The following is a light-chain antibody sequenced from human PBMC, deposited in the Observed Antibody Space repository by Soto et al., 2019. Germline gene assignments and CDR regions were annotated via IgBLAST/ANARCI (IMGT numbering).Light chain of an antibody. CDR1: QGIRID. V-gene: IGKV1-17*01. Sequence: DIQMTQFPSSLSASVGDRVTFTCRASQGIRIDLDWYQHEPGKAPKRLISAASSLQSGVPSRFSGSGSVTEFTLTINSLQPEDFATYYCLQYNNYLPRTFGGGTKVDIK. CDR3: LQYNNYLPRT. J-gene: IGKJ4*01. CDR2: AAS.